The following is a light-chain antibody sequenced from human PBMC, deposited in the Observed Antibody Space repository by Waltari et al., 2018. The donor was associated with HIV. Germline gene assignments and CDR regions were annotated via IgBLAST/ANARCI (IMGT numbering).Light chain of an antibody. Sequence: QSALTQPASVSGSPGQSITISCTGTSSDVGGYNYVSWYQQHPGEVPQLIISEVTNRPSVVSNRFSGSKSGNTASLTISGLQPEDAADYYCSSYTSSTTLVFGGGTKLTVL. CDR1: SSDVGGYNY. J-gene: IGLJ3*02. CDR2: EVT. V-gene: IGLV2-14*03. CDR3: SSYTSSTTLV.